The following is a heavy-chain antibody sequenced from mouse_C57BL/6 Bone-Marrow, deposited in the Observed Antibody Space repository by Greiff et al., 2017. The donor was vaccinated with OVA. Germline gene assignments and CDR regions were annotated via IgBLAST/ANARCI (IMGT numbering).Heavy chain of an antibody. Sequence: QVQLKQSGAELARPGASVKMSCKASGYTFTSYTMHWVKQRPGQGLEWIGYINPSSGYTKYNQKFKDKATLTADKSSSTAYMQLSSLTSEDSAVYYCARTVVATRYYFDYWGQGTTLTVSS. CDR3: ARTVVATRYYFDY. D-gene: IGHD1-1*01. CDR1: GYTFTSYT. CDR2: INPSSGYT. V-gene: IGHV1-4*01. J-gene: IGHJ2*01.